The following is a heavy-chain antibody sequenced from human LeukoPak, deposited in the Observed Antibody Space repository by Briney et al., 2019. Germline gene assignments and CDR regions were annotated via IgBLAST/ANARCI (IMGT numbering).Heavy chain of an antibody. V-gene: IGHV3-33*01. CDR2: IWYDGSNK. CDR3: ARGIVGATEPHLCGMDV. Sequence: GGSLRLSCAASGFTFSSYGMHWVRQAPGKGLEWVAVIWYDGSNKYYADSVKGRFTISRDNSKDTLYLQMNSLRAEDTAVYYCARGIVGATEPHLCGMDVWGQGTTVTVSS. CDR1: GFTFSSYG. D-gene: IGHD1-26*01. J-gene: IGHJ6*02.